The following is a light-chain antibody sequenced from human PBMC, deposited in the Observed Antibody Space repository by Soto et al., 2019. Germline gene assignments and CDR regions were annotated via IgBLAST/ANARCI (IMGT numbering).Light chain of an antibody. J-gene: IGLJ2*01. CDR3: AAWDDSLSGHVV. V-gene: IGLV1-47*02. CDR1: SSNIGSNY. CDR2: SNN. Sequence: QAVVTQPPSASGTPGQRVTISCSGSSSNIGSNYVYWYQQLPGTAPKLLIYSNNQRPSGVPDRFSGSKSGTSASLAISGLRSEDEADYYCAAWDDSLSGHVVFGGGTKVTVL.